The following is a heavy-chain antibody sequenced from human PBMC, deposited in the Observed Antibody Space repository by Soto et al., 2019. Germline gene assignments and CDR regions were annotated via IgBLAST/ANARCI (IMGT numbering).Heavy chain of an antibody. J-gene: IGHJ4*02. V-gene: IGHV4-34*01. CDR2: INHSGST. Sequence: SQTMRVTWTVEEGKCVGYGGSWISQTTRKGLEWIGEINHSGSTNYNPSLKSRVTISVDTSKNQFYLKLSSVTAADTAVYYCASSPGYDYIWGSYRLQYYFDYWGQGTLVTVSS. CDR1: EGKCVGYG. D-gene: IGHD3-16*02. CDR3: ASSPGYDYIWGSYRLQYYFDY.